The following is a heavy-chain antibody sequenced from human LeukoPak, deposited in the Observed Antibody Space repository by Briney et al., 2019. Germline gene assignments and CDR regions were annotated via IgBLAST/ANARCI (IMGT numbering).Heavy chain of an antibody. CDR2: VYPADSDS. J-gene: IGHJ3*01. D-gene: IGHD6-13*01. Sequence: GESLKISCKASGYRFGNYWIAWVRQMPGKGLEWMGIVYPADSDSRYSPSFQGQVTISADKSSSTANLQWSSLKASDTAMYYCARLECVSSWFCPFDFSGQGTMVTVSS. CDR1: GYRFGNYW. CDR3: ARLECVSSWFCPFDF. V-gene: IGHV5-51*01.